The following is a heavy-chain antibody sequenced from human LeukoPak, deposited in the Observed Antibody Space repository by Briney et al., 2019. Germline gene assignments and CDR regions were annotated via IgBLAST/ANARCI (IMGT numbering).Heavy chain of an antibody. V-gene: IGHV3-30-3*01. D-gene: IGHD4-17*01. Sequence: GGSLRLSCAASGFTFSSYAMHWVRQAPGKGLEWVAVISYDGSNKYYADSVKGRFTISRDNSKNTLYLQMNSLRAEDTAMYYCARDPPDYALGAFDIWGQGTMVTVSS. CDR2: ISYDGSNK. CDR3: ARDPPDYALGAFDI. J-gene: IGHJ3*02. CDR1: GFTFSSYA.